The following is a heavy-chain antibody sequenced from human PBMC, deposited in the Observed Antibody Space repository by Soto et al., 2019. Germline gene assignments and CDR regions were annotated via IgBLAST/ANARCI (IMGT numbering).Heavy chain of an antibody. CDR2: IIPIFGTA. V-gene: IGHV1-69*01. CDR3: ARGPEDWIQLWLLY. CDR1: GGTFSSYA. D-gene: IGHD5-18*01. J-gene: IGHJ4*02. Sequence: QVQLVQSGAEVKKPGSSVKVSCKASGGTFSSYAISWVRQAPGQGLEWMGGIIPIFGTANYAQKFQGRVTITADESTSTAYMELSSLRSDDTAVYHCARGPEDWIQLWLLYWGQGTLVTVSS.